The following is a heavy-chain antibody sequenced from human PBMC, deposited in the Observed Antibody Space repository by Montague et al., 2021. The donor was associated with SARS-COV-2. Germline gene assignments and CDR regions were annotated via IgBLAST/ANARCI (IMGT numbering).Heavy chain of an antibody. Sequence: SETLSLTCSVSGDSIRSSGYYWGWIRQPPGKGLEWIGTVYYSGSTNYNSSLKSRVTMPVDTSKNQFSLELRSVTAADTAVYYCARLGFVELWLNLGWFDPWGQGTLVTVSS. J-gene: IGHJ5*02. V-gene: IGHV4-39*01. CDR3: ARLGFVELWLNLGWFDP. D-gene: IGHD3-16*02. CDR2: VYYSGST. CDR1: GDSIRSSGYY.